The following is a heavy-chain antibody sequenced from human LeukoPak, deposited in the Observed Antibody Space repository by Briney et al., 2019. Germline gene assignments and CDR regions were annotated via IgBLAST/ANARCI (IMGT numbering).Heavy chain of an antibody. CDR2: ISSSSSYI. CDR3: ARDQYLAYCGGDCYSGQFDY. D-gene: IGHD2-21*02. J-gene: IGHJ4*02. V-gene: IGHV3-21*01. CDR1: GFSFSSYS. Sequence: PGGSLRLSCAASGFSFSSYSMNWVRQAPEKGLEWVSSISSSSSYIYYADSVKGRFTISRDNAKNSLYLQMNSLRAEDTAVYYCARDQYLAYCGGDCYSGQFDYWGQGILVTVSS.